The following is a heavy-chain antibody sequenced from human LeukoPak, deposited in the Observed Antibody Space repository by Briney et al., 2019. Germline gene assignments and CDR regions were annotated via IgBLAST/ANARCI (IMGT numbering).Heavy chain of an antibody. V-gene: IGHV3-66*02. D-gene: IGHD2-21*01. CDR1: GFTVSSNY. Sequence: GGSLRLSCAASGFTVSSNYMSWVRQAPGEGLEWYSVIYSGGSTYYADSVKGRFTVSRDNSKNTLYLQMNSMKAEDTAVYYCARDWPKKGYAFDIWGQGTMVTVSS. CDR3: ARDWPKKGYAFDI. J-gene: IGHJ3*02. CDR2: IYSGGST.